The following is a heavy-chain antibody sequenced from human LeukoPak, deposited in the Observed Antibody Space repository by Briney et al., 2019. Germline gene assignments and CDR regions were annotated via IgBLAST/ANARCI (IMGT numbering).Heavy chain of an antibody. CDR2: IYYSGST. CDR3: ARGGYSYGYYYYYGMDV. Sequence: SETLSLTCTVSGGSISSGGYYWSWIRPHPGKGLEWIGYIYYSGSTYYNPSLKSRVTISVDTSKNQFSLKLSSVTAADTAVYYCARGGYSYGYYYYYGMDVWGQGTTVTVSS. CDR1: GGSISSGGYY. J-gene: IGHJ6*02. D-gene: IGHD5-18*01. V-gene: IGHV4-31*03.